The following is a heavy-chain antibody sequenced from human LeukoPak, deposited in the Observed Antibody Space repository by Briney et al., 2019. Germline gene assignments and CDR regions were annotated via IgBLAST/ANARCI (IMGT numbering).Heavy chain of an antibody. J-gene: IGHJ4*02. Sequence: PSETLSLTCTVSGDSISSYYWSWIRQPPEKGLEWIGYISYSGSTNYNPSLKSRVTISVDTSKNQFSLKLSSVTVADSAVYYCARDSAPSSGIAVAGYFDPWGQGTLVTVSA. CDR1: GDSISSYY. V-gene: IGHV4-59*01. CDR3: ARDSAPSSGIAVAGYFDP. CDR2: ISYSGST. D-gene: IGHD6-19*01.